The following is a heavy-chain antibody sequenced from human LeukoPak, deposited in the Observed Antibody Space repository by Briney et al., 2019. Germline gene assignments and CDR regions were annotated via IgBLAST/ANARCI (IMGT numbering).Heavy chain of an antibody. D-gene: IGHD2-2*01. CDR2: ISAYNGNT. Sequence: ASVTVSCKASGYTFTSYGITWVRQAPGQGLEWMGWISAYNGNTNYAQKLQGRVTMTTDTSTSTAYMELRSLRSDDTAVYYCARQPSTTSWRWFDPWGQGTLVTVSS. V-gene: IGHV1-18*01. J-gene: IGHJ5*02. CDR1: GYTFTSYG. CDR3: ARQPSTTSWRWFDP.